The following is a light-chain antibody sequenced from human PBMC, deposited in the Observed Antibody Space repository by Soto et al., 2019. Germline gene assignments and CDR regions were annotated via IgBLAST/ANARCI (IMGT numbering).Light chain of an antibody. CDR3: SSYTGSSTYV. CDR2: DVS. Sequence: QSVLTQPASVSGSPGQSITISCTGTSNDVGGYNYASWYQQHPGKAPKLMIYDVSNRPSGVSNRFSGSKSANTASLTISGLQTEDEYDYYCSSYTGSSTYVFGTGTKVTVL. J-gene: IGLJ1*01. V-gene: IGLV2-14*03. CDR1: SNDVGGYNY.